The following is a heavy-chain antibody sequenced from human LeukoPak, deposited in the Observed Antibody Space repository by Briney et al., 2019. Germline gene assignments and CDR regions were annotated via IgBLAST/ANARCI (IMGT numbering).Heavy chain of an antibody. V-gene: IGHV3-53*01. CDR1: GFTVSQNY. D-gene: IGHD6-19*01. CDR3: AKGRLDPIDY. J-gene: IGHJ4*02. CDR2: IYADGAT. Sequence: GGSLRLSCAASGFTVSQNYMSWVRQAPGRGLEWVSLIYADGATHYADSVKGRFTISRDNSKNTLYLQMNSLRAEDTAVYYCAKGRLDPIDYWGQGTLVTVSS.